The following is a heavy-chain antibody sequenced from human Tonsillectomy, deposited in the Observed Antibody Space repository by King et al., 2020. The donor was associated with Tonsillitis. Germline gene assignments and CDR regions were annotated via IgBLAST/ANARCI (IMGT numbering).Heavy chain of an antibody. J-gene: IGHJ6*02. CDR1: GFTFSSYW. D-gene: IGHD3-22*01. CDR3: ARDYYDSSGYFNYYGMDV. CDR2: IKQDGSEK. V-gene: IGHV3-7*01. Sequence: VQLVESGGGLVQPGGSLRLSCAASGFTFSSYWMSWVRQAPGKGLKWVANIKQDGSEKYYVDSVKGRLTISRDNAKNSLYLQMNSLRAEDTAVYYCARDYYDSSGYFNYYGMDVWGQGTTVTVSS.